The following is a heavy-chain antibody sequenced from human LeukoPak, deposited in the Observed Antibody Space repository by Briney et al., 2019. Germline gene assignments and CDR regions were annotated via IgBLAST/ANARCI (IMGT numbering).Heavy chain of an antibody. Sequence: SETLSLTCTVSGGSISSYYWSWIRQPPGKGLEWIGYIYYSGSTNYNPSLKSRVTISVDTSKNQFSLKLNSVTAADTAVYFCARRAYSAAYWKHFGYWGQGTLVTVAS. D-gene: IGHD1-1*01. V-gene: IGHV4-59*08. CDR1: GGSISSYY. CDR2: IYYSGST. CDR3: ARRAYSAAYWKHFGY. J-gene: IGHJ4*02.